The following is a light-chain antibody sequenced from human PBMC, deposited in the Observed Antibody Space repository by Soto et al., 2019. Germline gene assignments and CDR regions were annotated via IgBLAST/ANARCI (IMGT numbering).Light chain of an antibody. CDR2: DTS. J-gene: IGKJ2*01. CDR1: QDVNNY. CDR3: QQYNNVPYT. V-gene: IGKV1-33*01. Sequence: DIQMTQSPSSLSASVGDRVSITCRASQDVNNYVNWYQQKPGKAPRLVIYDTSTLEIGVPSRFGGTGSGTDFTFPIFGLQPEDFGTYYCQQYNNVPYTFGQGTKVEMK.